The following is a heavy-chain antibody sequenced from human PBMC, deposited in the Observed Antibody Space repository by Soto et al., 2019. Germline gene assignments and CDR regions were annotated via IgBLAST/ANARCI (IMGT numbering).Heavy chain of an antibody. V-gene: IGHV1-18*01. J-gene: IGHJ6*02. CDR1: GYTFTSHG. CDR3: AREGFRPRAALMRVHDYGMDV. CDR2: LSDYNGNT. Sequence: ASVKVSCKASGYTFTSHGISWVRQAPGPWLEGMGWLSDYNGNTNYAQKLQGRVTMPTDTSTSTADMERRSLRSDDTAVYYCAREGFRPRAALMRVHDYGMDVWGQGTTVTVSS. D-gene: IGHD2-15*01.